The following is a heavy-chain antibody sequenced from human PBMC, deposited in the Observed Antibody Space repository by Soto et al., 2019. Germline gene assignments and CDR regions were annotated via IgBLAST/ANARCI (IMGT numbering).Heavy chain of an antibody. V-gene: IGHV3-30*18. J-gene: IGHJ4*02. CDR2: ISYDGTVA. Sequence: QVQLVESGGGVVQPGRSLRLSCAASGFTCSNYGMHWVRQAPGKGLEWVIVISYDGTVAYYADSVKGRFTSSRDNSKNTLYLQMNSLRTEDTAMYYCAKEGPITNWYFDYWGPGTRVTVSS. CDR1: GFTCSNYG. D-gene: IGHD7-27*01. CDR3: AKEGPITNWYFDY.